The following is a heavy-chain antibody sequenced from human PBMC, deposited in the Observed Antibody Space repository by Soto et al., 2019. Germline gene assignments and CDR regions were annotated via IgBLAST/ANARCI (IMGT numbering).Heavy chain of an antibody. Sequence: ASVKVSCKASGYTFTSYDINWVRRATGQGLEWMGWMNPNSGNTGYAQKFQGRVTITRDTSASTAYMELSSLRSEDTAVYYCARSIVVVTALDYWGQGTLVTVS. V-gene: IGHV1-8*01. CDR1: GYTFTSYD. D-gene: IGHD2-21*02. CDR2: MNPNSGNT. J-gene: IGHJ4*02. CDR3: ARSIVVVTALDY.